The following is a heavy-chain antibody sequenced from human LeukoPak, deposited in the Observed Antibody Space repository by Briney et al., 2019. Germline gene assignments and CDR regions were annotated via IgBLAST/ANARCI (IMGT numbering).Heavy chain of an antibody. J-gene: IGHJ4*02. CDR3: AKEMALGIAVAGFFDF. D-gene: IGHD6-19*01. Sequence: GGSLRLSCAASGFXFSNYAINWVRQAPGKGLEWVSAISASGGSSYYADSVRDRFTISRDNSKNMLYLKMSSLRAEDTAVYYCAKEMALGIAVAGFFDFWGQGTLVTVSS. CDR1: GFXFSNYA. V-gene: IGHV3-23*01. CDR2: ISASGGSS.